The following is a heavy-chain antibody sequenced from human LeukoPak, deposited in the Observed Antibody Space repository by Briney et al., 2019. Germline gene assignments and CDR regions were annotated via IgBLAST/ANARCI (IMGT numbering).Heavy chain of an antibody. V-gene: IGHV3-7*01. CDR3: AKSGGFFDT. Sequence: PGGSLRLSCAASGFTFSSYWMSWVRQAPGKGLEWVANIKQDGSEKYYVDSVKGRFTISRDNAQNLLYLHMNSLRAEDTGVYYCAKSGGFFDTWGQGTLVTVSS. CDR1: GFTFSSYW. J-gene: IGHJ4*02. CDR2: IKQDGSEK. D-gene: IGHD1-26*01.